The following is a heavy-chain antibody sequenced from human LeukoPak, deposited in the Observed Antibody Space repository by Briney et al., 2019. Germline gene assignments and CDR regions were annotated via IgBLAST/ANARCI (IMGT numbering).Heavy chain of an antibody. CDR1: GYTFTSYD. CDR2: MNPNSGNT. D-gene: IGHD3-10*01. V-gene: IGHV1-8*01. CDR3: ARGPGEKQTEFDP. Sequence: ASVKVSCKASGYTFTSYDINWVRQATGQGLEWMGWMNPNSGNTGYAQKFQSRVTITRNTSISTAYMELSSLRSEDTAVYYCARGPGEKQTEFDPWGQGTLVTVSS. J-gene: IGHJ5*02.